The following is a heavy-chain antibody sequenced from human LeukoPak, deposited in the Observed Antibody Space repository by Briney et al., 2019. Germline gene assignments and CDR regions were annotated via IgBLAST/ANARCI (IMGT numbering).Heavy chain of an antibody. D-gene: IGHD3-22*01. CDR1: GGSISSSSYY. V-gene: IGHV4-39*07. CDR3: ARVGIVYYDSSGYIDY. Sequence: SETLSLTCTVSGGSISSSSYYWGWIRQPPGKGLEWIGSIYYSGSTYYNPSLKSRVTISVDTSKNQFSLKLSSVTAADTAVYYCARVGIVYYDSSGYIDYWGQGTLVTVSS. CDR2: IYYSGST. J-gene: IGHJ4*02.